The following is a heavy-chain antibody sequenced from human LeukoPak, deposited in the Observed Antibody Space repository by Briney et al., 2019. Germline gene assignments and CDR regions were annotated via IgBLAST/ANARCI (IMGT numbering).Heavy chain of an antibody. CDR3: ARGSIAAAGTCFDY. J-gene: IGHJ4*02. D-gene: IGHD6-13*01. CDR2: INWNGGST. CDR1: GFTFDDYG. V-gene: IGHV3-20*04. Sequence: GGSLRLSCAASGFTFDDYGMSWVRQAPGKGLEWVSGINWNGGSTGYADSVKGRFTISRDNAKNSLYLQMNSLRAEDTALYYCARGSIAAAGTCFDYWGQGTLVTVSS.